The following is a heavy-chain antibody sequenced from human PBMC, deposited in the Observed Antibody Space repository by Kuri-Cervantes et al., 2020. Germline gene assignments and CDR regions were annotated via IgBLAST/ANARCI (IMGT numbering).Heavy chain of an antibody. J-gene: IGHJ6*03. CDR3: ARSPSRYYMDV. V-gene: IGHV4-59*13. CDR2: IYYSGST. Sequence: SETLSLTCTVSGSSISSYYWSWIRQPPGKGLEWIGYIYYSGSTNYNPSLKSRVTISVDTSKNQFSLKLSSVTAADTAVYYCARSPSRYYMDVWGKGTTVTVSS. CDR1: GSSISSYY.